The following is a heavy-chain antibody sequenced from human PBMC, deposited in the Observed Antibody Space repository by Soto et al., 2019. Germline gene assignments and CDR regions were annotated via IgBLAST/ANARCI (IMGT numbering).Heavy chain of an antibody. CDR1: GFSFSDHH. Sequence: GGSLRLSCVGSGFSFSDHHMDWVRQAPGKGLEWVGRARNRAGSYTTEYAASVKGRFTISRDDSKNSLYVQMNSLKTEDTAVYYCTTVNNGNDDYYYYMDVWGKGTTVTVSS. CDR3: TTVNNGNDDYYYYMDV. V-gene: IGHV3-72*01. J-gene: IGHJ6*03. D-gene: IGHD1-1*01. CDR2: ARNRAGSYTT.